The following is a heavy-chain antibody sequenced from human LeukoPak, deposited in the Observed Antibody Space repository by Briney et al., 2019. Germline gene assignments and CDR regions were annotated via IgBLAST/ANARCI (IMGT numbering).Heavy chain of an antibody. CDR3: ARRILSITGTTYYFDY. J-gene: IGHJ4*02. CDR1: GGSLSSSSYY. D-gene: IGHD1-7*01. Sequence: SETLSLTCTVSGGSLSSSSYYWGWIRQPPGKGLGWLGSIYYSGSTYYNPSLKSRVTISVDTSKNQFSLKLSSVTAADTAVYYCARRILSITGTTYYFDYWGQGTLVTVSS. CDR2: IYYSGST. V-gene: IGHV4-39*01.